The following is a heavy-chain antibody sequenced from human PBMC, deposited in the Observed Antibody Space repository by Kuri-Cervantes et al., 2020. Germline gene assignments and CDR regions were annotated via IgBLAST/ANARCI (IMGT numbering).Heavy chain of an antibody. D-gene: IGHD5-18*01. CDR2: ISGSGGST. CDR3: ARRTAMVNGFDY. CDR1: GFTFSSYA. V-gene: IGHV3-23*01. Sequence: GGSLRLSCAASGFTFSSYAMSWVRQAPGKGLEWVSAISGSGGSTYYADSVKGRFTISRDNSKNTLYLQMNSLRAEDTAVYYCARRTAMVNGFDYWGQGTLVTVSS. J-gene: IGHJ4*02.